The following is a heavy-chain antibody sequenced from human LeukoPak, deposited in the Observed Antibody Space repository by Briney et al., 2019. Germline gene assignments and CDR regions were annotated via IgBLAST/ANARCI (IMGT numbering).Heavy chain of an antibody. Sequence: RAGGSLRLSCAASGFTFSTFAMIWVRQPPGKGLEWVSSIFPSGGEIHYADSVRGRFTISRDNSKSTLSLQMNSLRAEDTAIYYCAKDWGEYFDYVWGSFTSFDFWGQGTLVTVSS. CDR3: AKDWGEYFDYVWGSFTSFDF. J-gene: IGHJ4*02. CDR2: IFPSGGEI. V-gene: IGHV3-23*01. CDR1: GFTFSTFA. D-gene: IGHD3-16*01.